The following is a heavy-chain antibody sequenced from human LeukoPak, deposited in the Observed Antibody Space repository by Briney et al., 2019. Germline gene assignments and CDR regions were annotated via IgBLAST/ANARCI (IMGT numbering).Heavy chain of an antibody. Sequence: VSVKVSCKVSGYTLTELSMHWVRQAPGKGLEWMGGFDPEDGETIYAQKFQGRVTMTEDTSTDTAYMELSSLRSEDTAVYYCATYGPPALGPQTQLYYFDYWGQGTLVTVSS. CDR1: GYTLTELS. V-gene: IGHV1-24*01. D-gene: IGHD3-10*01. CDR3: ATYGPPALGPQTQLYYFDY. CDR2: FDPEDGET. J-gene: IGHJ4*02.